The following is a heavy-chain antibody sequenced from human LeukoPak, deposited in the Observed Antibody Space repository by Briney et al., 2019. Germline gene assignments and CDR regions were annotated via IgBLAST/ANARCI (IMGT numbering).Heavy chain of an antibody. Sequence: GGSLRLSCTFSGLSFSDSAVNWVRQAPGKGLEWVSPISSSSSYIYYADSVKGRFTISRDNAKNSLYLQMNSLRAEDTAVYYCARPPVGGSYYNVHFDYWGQGTLVTVSS. CDR2: ISSSSSYI. J-gene: IGHJ4*02. V-gene: IGHV3-21*01. CDR3: ARPPVGGSYYNVHFDY. CDR1: GLSFSDSA. D-gene: IGHD1-26*01.